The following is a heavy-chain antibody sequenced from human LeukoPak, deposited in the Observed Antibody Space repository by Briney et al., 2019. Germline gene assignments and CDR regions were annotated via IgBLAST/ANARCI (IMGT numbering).Heavy chain of an antibody. CDR2: INPSGGST. V-gene: IGHV1-46*01. J-gene: IGHJ4*02. D-gene: IGHD3-16*02. CDR1: GYTFTSYY. CDR3: ARPYDYVWGSYRY. Sequence: ASVKVSCKASGYTFTSYYMHWVRQAPGQGLEWMGVINPSGGSTSYAQKFQGRVTMTRDTSISTAYMELSRLRSDDTAVYYCARPYDYVWGSYRYWGQGTLVTVSS.